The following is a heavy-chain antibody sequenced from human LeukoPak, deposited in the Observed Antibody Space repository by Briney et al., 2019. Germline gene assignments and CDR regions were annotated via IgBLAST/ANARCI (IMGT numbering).Heavy chain of an antibody. CDR1: GFTFSSYE. Sequence: SGGSLRLSCAASGFTFSSYEMNWVRQAPGKGLEWVSYISSSGSTIYYADSVKGRFTISRDNAKNSLYLQMNSLRAEDTAVYYCARTPYYDFWSGYYPDYYFDYWGQGTLVTVSS. CDR2: ISSSGSTI. V-gene: IGHV3-48*03. J-gene: IGHJ4*02. D-gene: IGHD3-3*01. CDR3: ARTPYYDFWSGYYPDYYFDY.